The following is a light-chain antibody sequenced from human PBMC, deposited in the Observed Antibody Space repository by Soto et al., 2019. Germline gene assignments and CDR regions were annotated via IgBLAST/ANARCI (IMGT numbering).Light chain of an antibody. CDR3: QPYEKYST. CDR2: DAS. V-gene: IGKV1-5*01. Sequence: IQMTQSPSTLSASVGDTVTISCRASQAISVSLAWYRQKPGKAPNLLIYDASTLQEGVPSRFSGSGSGTEFTLTVTRLQPDDFATYFCQPYEKYSTFGHGTKVDVK. J-gene: IGKJ1*01. CDR1: QAISVS.